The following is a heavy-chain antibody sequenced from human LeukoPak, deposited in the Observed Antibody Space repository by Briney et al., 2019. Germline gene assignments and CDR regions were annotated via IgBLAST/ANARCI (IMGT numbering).Heavy chain of an antibody. D-gene: IGHD1-26*01. J-gene: IGHJ4*02. V-gene: IGHV1-46*01. CDR3: ARAGSYGPIDY. Sequence: GASVKVSCKASGYTFTSYYMHWVRQAPGQGLEWMGIINPSGGSTSYAQKLQGRVTMTRDMSTSTVYLELSSLRSEDTAVYYCARAGSYGPIDYWGQGTLVTVSS. CDR2: INPSGGST. CDR1: GYTFTSYY.